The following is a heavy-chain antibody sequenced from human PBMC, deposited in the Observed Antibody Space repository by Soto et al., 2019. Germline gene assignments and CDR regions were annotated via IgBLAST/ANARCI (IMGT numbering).Heavy chain of an antibody. CDR3: AVPAASVAGGSGTYYYYGMDV. V-gene: IGHV4-39*01. Sequence: PSETLSLTCTVSGGSISSSGYYWGWVRQPPGRGLEWIGYIYYGGSPYYNPSPKSRVTISVDTSKNQFSLNLSSVTAADTAVYYCAVPAASVAGGSGTYYYYGMDVWGQGTPVTVYS. J-gene: IGHJ6*02. CDR1: GGSISSSGYY. CDR2: IYYGGSP. D-gene: IGHD6-19*01.